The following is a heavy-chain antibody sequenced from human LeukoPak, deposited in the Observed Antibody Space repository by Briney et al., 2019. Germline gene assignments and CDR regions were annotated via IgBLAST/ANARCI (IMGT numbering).Heavy chain of an antibody. CDR2: INGDGSST. CDR1: GFTFSSYW. D-gene: IGHD6-13*01. V-gene: IGHV3-74*01. CDR3: ARGNVAAAGIHY. Sequence: GGSLRLACAASGFTFSSYWMHWVRQAPGKGLVWVSRINGDGSSTSYVDSVMGRFTISRDNAKNTLYLQMNSVRAEDTAVYYCARGNVAAAGIHYWGQGTLVTVSS. J-gene: IGHJ4*02.